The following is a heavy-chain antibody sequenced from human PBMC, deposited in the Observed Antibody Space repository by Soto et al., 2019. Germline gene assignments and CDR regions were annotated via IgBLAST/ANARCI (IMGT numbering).Heavy chain of an antibody. CDR3: EGDSVDDASDY. CDR1: GCTFSSYA. Sequence: SEKVSCKASGCTFSSYAISWVRQAPGQGLEWMGGIIPIFGTANYAQKFQGRVTITADESTSTDYMELSSLRSEDTAVYYCEGDSVDDASDYWGQGILVTGSS. V-gene: IGHV1-69*13. J-gene: IGHJ4*02. CDR2: IIPIFGTA. D-gene: IGHD1-1*01.